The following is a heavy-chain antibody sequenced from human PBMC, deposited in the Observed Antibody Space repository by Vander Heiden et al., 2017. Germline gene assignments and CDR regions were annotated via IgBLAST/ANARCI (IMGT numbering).Heavy chain of an antibody. V-gene: IGHV3-53*01. CDR1: GFTVSSTY. CDR3: ARGPRYGSGSYSHFDY. J-gene: IGHJ4*02. D-gene: IGHD3-10*01. Sequence: EVQLVESGGGLIQPGGSRRLSCAASGFTVSSTYMCWVRQAPGKGVEWVSVIYSGGSTYYADSVKGRFTISRDNSKNTLYLQMNSLRAEDTAVYYCARGPRYGSGSYSHFDYWGQGTLVTVSS. CDR2: IYSGGST.